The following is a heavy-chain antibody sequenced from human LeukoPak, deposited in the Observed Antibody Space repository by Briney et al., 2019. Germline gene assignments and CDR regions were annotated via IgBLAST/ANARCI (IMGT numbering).Heavy chain of an antibody. J-gene: IGHJ4*02. CDR2: IYYSGST. CDR1: GGSISSYY. Sequence: SETLSLTCTVSGGSISSYYWSWIRQPPGKGLEWIGYIYYSGSTNYNPSLKSRVTISVDKSKNQFSLKLSSVTAADTAVYYCARDGKRASMITVEGARPYFFDYWGQGILVTVSS. CDR3: ARDGKRASMITVEGARPYFFDY. V-gene: IGHV4-59*12. D-gene: IGHD3-16*01.